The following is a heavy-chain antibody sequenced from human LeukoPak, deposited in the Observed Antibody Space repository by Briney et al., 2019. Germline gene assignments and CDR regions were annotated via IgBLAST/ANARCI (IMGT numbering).Heavy chain of an antibody. Sequence: GGSLRLSCAASGFTFSSYWMSWVRQVPGKGLEWVANIKQDGSEFYYVDSVKGRFTISRDNAKNSLYLQMNSLRADDTAVYYCARDKVSGPTLLDYWGQGTLVTVSS. CDR3: ARDKVSGPTLLDY. V-gene: IGHV3-7*01. D-gene: IGHD5/OR15-5a*01. J-gene: IGHJ4*02. CDR2: IKQDGSEF. CDR1: GFTFSSYW.